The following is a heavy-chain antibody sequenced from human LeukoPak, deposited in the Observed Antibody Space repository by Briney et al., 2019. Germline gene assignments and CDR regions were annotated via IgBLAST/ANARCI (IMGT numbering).Heavy chain of an antibody. CDR1: GFTFDDYA. CDR3: ANSAVAGDFDY. D-gene: IGHD6-19*01. CDR2: ISWNSGSI. Sequence: GGSLRLSCAASGFTFDDYAMHWVRQAPGKGLEWVSGISWNSGSIGYADSVKGRFTISRDNAKNSLYLQMNSLRAEDTAVYYCANSAVAGDFDYWGQGTLVTVSS. J-gene: IGHJ4*02. V-gene: IGHV3-9*01.